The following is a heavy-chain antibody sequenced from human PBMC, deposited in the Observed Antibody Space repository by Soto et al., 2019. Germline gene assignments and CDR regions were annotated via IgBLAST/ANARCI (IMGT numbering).Heavy chain of an antibody. CDR3: AREGGCSSPSCYEGGWFDP. CDR2: IIPILGIA. J-gene: IGHJ5*02. CDR1: GGTFSSYT. D-gene: IGHD2-2*01. V-gene: IGHV1-69*08. Sequence: QVQLVQSGAEVKKPGSSVKVSCKASGGTFSSYTISWVRQAPGQGLEWMGRIIPILGIANYAQKFQGRVTIAADKSTSTAYMGLSSLRSEDTAVYYCAREGGCSSPSCYEGGWFDPWGQGTLVTVSS.